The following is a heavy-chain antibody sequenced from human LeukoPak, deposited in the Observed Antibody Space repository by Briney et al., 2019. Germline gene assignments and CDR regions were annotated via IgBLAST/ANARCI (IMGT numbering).Heavy chain of an antibody. Sequence: APVKVSWKASGYTFTAYYMHWVRQAPGQGLEWMGWINPNSGGTNYAQKFQGRVTMTRDTSISTAYMELSRLRSDDTAVYYCARTLLAGFGDFNWFDPWGQGTLVTVSS. CDR3: ARTLLAGFGDFNWFDP. CDR1: GYTFTAYY. J-gene: IGHJ5*02. D-gene: IGHD3-10*01. CDR2: INPNSGGT. V-gene: IGHV1-2*02.